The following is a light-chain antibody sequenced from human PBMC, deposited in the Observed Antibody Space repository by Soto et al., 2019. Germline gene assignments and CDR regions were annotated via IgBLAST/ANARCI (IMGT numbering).Light chain of an antibody. CDR3: QQYNNWPPWT. CDR1: QSVSSN. J-gene: IGKJ1*01. CDR2: GAS. Sequence: EIVMTQSPATLSVSPGERATLSCRASQSVSSNLAWYQQKPGQAPRLLIYGASTRATGIPARFSGSGSGTEFTLTISSLQSEALAVYYCQQYNNWPPWTFGQGTQVEIK. V-gene: IGKV3-15*01.